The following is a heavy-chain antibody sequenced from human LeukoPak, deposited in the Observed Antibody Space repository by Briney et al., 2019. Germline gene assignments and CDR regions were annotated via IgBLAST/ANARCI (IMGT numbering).Heavy chain of an antibody. CDR3: ASIDGDYSNFDY. D-gene: IGHD4-17*01. CDR1: GGSISSSSYY. V-gene: IGHV4-39*07. Sequence: SETLSLTCTVSGGSISSSSYYWGWIRQPPGKGLEWIGSIYYSGSTYYNPSLKSRVTISVDTPKNQFSLKLSSVTAADTAVYYCASIDGDYSNFDYWGQGALVTVSS. CDR2: IYYSGST. J-gene: IGHJ4*02.